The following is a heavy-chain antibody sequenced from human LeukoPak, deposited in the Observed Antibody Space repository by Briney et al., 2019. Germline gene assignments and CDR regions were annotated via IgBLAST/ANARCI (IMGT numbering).Heavy chain of an antibody. Sequence: PGGSLRLSCAVSGFTFSSYSMNWVRQAPGKGLEWVANIKQDGSEKYYVDSVKGRFTISRDNAKNSLYLQMNSLRAEDTAVYYCARDRRYSYVDYWGQGTLVTVSS. CDR2: IKQDGSEK. D-gene: IGHD5-18*01. V-gene: IGHV3-7*04. CDR1: GFTFSSYS. J-gene: IGHJ4*02. CDR3: ARDRRYSYVDY.